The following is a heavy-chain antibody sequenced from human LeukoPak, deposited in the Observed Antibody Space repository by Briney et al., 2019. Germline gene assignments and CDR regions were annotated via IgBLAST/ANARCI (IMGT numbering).Heavy chain of an antibody. CDR3: AKTSDQLLYSKFDF. CDR1: GFTFSFFG. V-gene: IGHV3-30*02. Sequence: GESLRPSCATSGFTFSFFGMHWVRQAPGKGLEWVAFIQYDGSYKFYADSVQGRFSISRDNSKSTLFLQMNSLRPDDTALYYCAKTSDQLLYSKFDFWGQGTLVTVSS. J-gene: IGHJ4*02. CDR2: IQYDGSYK. D-gene: IGHD2-2*02.